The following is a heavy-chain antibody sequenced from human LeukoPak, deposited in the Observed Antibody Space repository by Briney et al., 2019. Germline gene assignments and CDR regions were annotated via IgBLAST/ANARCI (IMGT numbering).Heavy chain of an antibody. V-gene: IGHV1-69*04. CDR3: XXXXXDSRGYYSVDY. J-gene: IGHJ4*02. CDR1: GGTFSSYA. Sequence: AASVKVSCKASGGTFSSYAISWVRQAPGQGLEWMGRIIPILGVANYAQKFQGRVTITADKSTSTAYMELSSLRSEDTAVYYCXXXXXDSRGYYSVDYWGQGTLVTVSS. D-gene: IGHD3-22*01. CDR2: IIPILGVA.